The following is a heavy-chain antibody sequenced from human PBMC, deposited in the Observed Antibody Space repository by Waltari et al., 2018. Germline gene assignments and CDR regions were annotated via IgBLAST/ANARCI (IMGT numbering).Heavy chain of an antibody. Sequence: QLQLQESGPGLVKPSETLSLTCTVSGGSISSSSYSWGWTHRRPGKGREWGGGVGWIGSSYYRGSTYYTPSLKSRVTISVDTSKNQSSLKLSSVTAADTAVYYCARHSGRLKDSGSYWISYYFDYWGQGTLVTVSS. CDR2: SYYRGST. CDR3: ARHSGRLKDSGSYWISYYFDY. J-gene: IGHJ4*02. CDR1: GGSISSSSYS. D-gene: IGHD1-26*01. V-gene: IGHV4-39*01.